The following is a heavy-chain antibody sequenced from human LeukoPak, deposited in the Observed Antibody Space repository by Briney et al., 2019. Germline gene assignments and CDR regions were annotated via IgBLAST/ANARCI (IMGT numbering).Heavy chain of an antibody. V-gene: IGHV4-39*01. CDR1: SGSIGSSSNY. J-gene: IGHJ5*02. Sequence: EASETLSLTCTVSSGSIGSSSNYWGWIRQAPGKGLEWIGNVYYSGSTFYNPSLKSRVTISVDTSENQFSLKLRSVTAADTAIYYCARASFNVVFGNWFDPRGQGTLVTVSS. CDR3: ARASFNVVFGNWFDP. CDR2: VYYSGST. D-gene: IGHD2-8*01.